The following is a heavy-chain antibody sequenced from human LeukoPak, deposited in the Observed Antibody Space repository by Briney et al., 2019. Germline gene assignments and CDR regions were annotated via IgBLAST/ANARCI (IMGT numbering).Heavy chain of an antibody. Sequence: GRSLRLSCAASGFTFDDYVMHWVRQAPGKGLEWVSNISWNSSSIGYADSVKGRFTISRDNAKNSLYLQMNSLRAEDTALYYCAKDKYGDNDYYFYGLDVWGQGTTVTVSS. CDR2: ISWNSSSI. V-gene: IGHV3-9*01. CDR3: AKDKYGDNDYYFYGLDV. J-gene: IGHJ6*02. CDR1: GFTFDDYV. D-gene: IGHD5-24*01.